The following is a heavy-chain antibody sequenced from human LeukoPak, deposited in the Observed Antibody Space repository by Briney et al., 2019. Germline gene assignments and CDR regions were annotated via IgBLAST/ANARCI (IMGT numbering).Heavy chain of an antibody. V-gene: IGHV4-39*01. CDR2: IYYSGSI. Sequence: SETLSLTCTVSGGSISSSSYYWGWIRQPPGKGLEWIGSIYYSGSIYYNPSLKSRVTISVDTSKNQFSLKLSSVTAADTAVYYCARSYYDSSGFGAFDIWGQGTMVTVSS. J-gene: IGHJ3*02. CDR1: GGSISSSSYY. CDR3: ARSYYDSSGFGAFDI. D-gene: IGHD3-22*01.